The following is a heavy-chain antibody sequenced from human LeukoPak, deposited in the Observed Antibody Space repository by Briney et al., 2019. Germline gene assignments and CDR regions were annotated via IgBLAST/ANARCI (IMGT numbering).Heavy chain of an antibody. V-gene: IGHV1-69*13. CDR2: IIPIFGTA. D-gene: IGHD1-26*01. CDR3: ARGQGPLVGASPFDY. J-gene: IGHJ4*02. CDR1: GGTFSSYA. Sequence: SVKVSCKASGGTFSSYAFSWVRQAPGQGLEWMGGIIPIFGTANYAQKFQGRVTITADESTSTAYMELSSLRSEDTAVYYCARGQGPLVGASPFDYWGQGTLVTVSS.